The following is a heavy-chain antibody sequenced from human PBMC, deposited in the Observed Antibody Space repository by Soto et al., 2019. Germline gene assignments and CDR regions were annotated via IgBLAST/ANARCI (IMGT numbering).Heavy chain of an antibody. CDR1: GFTFSSYS. D-gene: IGHD3-10*02. CDR2: ISSSSSYI. J-gene: IGHJ4*02. CDR3: ARDFGMFGELYDSFDY. V-gene: IGHV3-21*01. Sequence: LRLSCAASGFTFSSYSMNWVRQAPGKGLEWVSSISSSSSYIYYAGSVKGRFTISRDNAKNSLYLQMNSLRAEDTAVYYCARDFGMFGELYDSFDYWGQGTLVTVSS.